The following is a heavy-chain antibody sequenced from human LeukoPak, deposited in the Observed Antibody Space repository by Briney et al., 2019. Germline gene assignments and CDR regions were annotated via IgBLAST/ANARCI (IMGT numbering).Heavy chain of an antibody. J-gene: IGHJ4*02. CDR1: GFTFSDYY. D-gene: IGHD6-19*01. CDR2: ISSSGSTI. Sequence: GGSLRLSCAASGFTFSDYYMSWIRQAPGKGLEWVSYISSSGSTIYYADSVKGRFTISRDNAKNSLYLPMNSLTAEDTAVSYCARDSVYSSGWYDYWGQGTLVTVSS. V-gene: IGHV3-11*01. CDR3: ARDSVYSSGWYDY.